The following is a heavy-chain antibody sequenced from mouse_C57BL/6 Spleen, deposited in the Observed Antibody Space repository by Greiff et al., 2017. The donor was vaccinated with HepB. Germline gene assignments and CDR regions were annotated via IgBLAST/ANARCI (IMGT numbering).Heavy chain of an antibody. CDR1: GFTFSDYG. Sequence: EVMLVESGGGLVKPGGSLKLSCAASGFTFSDYGMHWVRQAPEKGLEWVAYISSGSSTIYYADTVKGRFTISRDNAKNTPFLQMTSLRSEDTAMYYGARGRGVDYWGQGTTLTVSS. CDR2: ISSGSSTI. J-gene: IGHJ2*01. CDR3: ARGRGVDY. V-gene: IGHV5-17*01. D-gene: IGHD3-1*01.